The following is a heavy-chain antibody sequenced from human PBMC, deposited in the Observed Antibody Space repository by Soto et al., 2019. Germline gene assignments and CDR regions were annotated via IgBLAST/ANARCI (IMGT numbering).Heavy chain of an antibody. J-gene: IGHJ4*02. CDR2: IIPIFGTA. CDR3: ARDSGEESGYNFAGETGPAI. CDR1: GGTFSSYA. V-gene: IGHV1-69*13. D-gene: IGHD1-1*01. Sequence: ASVKVSCKASGGTFSSYAISWVRQAPGQGLEWMGGIIPIFGTANYAQKFQGRVTITADESTSTAYMELSSLRSEDTAVYYCARDSGEESGYNFAGETGPAIWGQRTLVTVSS.